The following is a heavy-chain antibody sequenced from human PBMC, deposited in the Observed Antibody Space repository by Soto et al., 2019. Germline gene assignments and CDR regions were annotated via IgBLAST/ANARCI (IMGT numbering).Heavy chain of an antibody. J-gene: IGHJ6*02. CDR1: GYSFTSYW. Sequence: PGESLKISCKGSGYSFTSYWIGWVRQMPGKGLEWMGIIYPGDSDTRYSPSFQGQVTISVDKSISTAYLQWSSLKASDTAMYYCARYEQSISPGSNYYGMDVWGQGTTVTVSS. CDR3: ARYEQSISPGSNYYGMDV. D-gene: IGHD3-3*02. V-gene: IGHV5-51*01. CDR2: IYPGDSDT.